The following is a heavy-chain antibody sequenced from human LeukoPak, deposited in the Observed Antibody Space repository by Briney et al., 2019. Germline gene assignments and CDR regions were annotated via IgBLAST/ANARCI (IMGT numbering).Heavy chain of an antibody. V-gene: IGHV4-39*07. Sequence: SETLSLTCTVSGGSISSSSYYWGWLRQPPGKGLEWIGSIYYSGSTYYNPSLKSRVTISVDTSKNQFSLKLSSVTAADTAVYYCARTTEGYCSGSSCYSYYYYMDVWGKGTTVTVSS. CDR1: GGSISSSSYY. J-gene: IGHJ6*03. D-gene: IGHD2-15*01. CDR3: ARTTEGYCSGSSCYSYYYYMDV. CDR2: IYYSGST.